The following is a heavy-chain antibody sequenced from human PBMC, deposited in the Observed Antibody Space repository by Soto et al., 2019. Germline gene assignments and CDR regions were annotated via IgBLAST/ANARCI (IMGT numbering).Heavy chain of an antibody. J-gene: IGHJ5*02. CDR3: STLITVLGLLIHPFEP. V-gene: IGHV4-34*01. Sequence: RLLPGKGLEWIGEINHTGGTRYNPSLKSRVTMSVDTSKNQFSLRLSSVTAADTAIYYFSTLITVLGLLIHPFEPWGQLTPVTVS. D-gene: IGHD3-3*01. CDR2: INHTGGT.